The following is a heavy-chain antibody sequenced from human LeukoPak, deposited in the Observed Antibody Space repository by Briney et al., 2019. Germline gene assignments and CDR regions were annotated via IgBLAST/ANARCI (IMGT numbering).Heavy chain of an antibody. Sequence: NTSETLSLTCTVSGGSISSYYWSWIRQPPGKGLEWIGYIYYSGSTNYNPSLKSRVTISVDTSKNQFSLKLSSVTAADTAVYYCARVGVLPPHYYYYMDVWGKGPTVPVSS. D-gene: IGHD3-3*01. CDR1: GGSISSYY. V-gene: IGHV4-59*01. J-gene: IGHJ6*03. CDR2: IYYSGST. CDR3: ARVGVLPPHYYYYMDV.